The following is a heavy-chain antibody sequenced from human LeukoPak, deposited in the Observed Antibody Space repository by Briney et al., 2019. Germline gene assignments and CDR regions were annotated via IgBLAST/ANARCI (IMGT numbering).Heavy chain of an antibody. CDR1: GGSFSGYY. CDR2: INHSGST. D-gene: IGHD2-15*01. Sequence: SETLSLTCAVYGGSFSGYYWSWIRQPPGKGLEWIGEINHSGSTNYNPSLQSRVTISVDTSKNQFSLKLSSVTAADTAVYYCARGTKDIVVVVARYYNGYFDYWGQGTLVTVSS. J-gene: IGHJ4*02. V-gene: IGHV4-34*01. CDR3: ARGTKDIVVVVARYYNGYFDY.